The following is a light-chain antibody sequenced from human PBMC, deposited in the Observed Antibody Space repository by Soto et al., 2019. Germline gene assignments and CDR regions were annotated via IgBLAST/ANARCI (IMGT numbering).Light chain of an antibody. CDR3: QQRSHWPGT. V-gene: IGKV3-11*01. CDR2: DAF. J-gene: IGKJ2*01. Sequence: EIVLTQSPATLSLSPGERATLSCRASQSVSNSLAWYQQKPGQAPRLLIYDAFNRATGIPARFSGSGSGTDFTLTISSLEPEDFAVYYCQQRSHWPGTFGQGTKLEIK. CDR1: QSVSNS.